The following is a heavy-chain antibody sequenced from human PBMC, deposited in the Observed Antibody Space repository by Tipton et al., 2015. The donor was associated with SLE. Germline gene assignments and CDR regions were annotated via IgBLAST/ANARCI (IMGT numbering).Heavy chain of an antibody. CDR3: ARVGAPISAFDV. CDR2: IYKSGSA. Sequence: TLSLTCTVSGVSLSSTDDYGTWIRQPAGKGLEWIGRIYKSGSAHYNPPLRSRVTIPIDTSQNHFSLQLTSVTAADAGLYYCARVGAPISAFDVWGQGTMVNVSS. V-gene: IGHV4-61*02. D-gene: IGHD1-26*01. CDR1: GVSLSSTDDY. J-gene: IGHJ3*01.